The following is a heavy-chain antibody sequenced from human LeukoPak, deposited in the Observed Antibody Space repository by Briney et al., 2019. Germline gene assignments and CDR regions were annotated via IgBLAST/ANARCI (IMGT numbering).Heavy chain of an antibody. V-gene: IGHV5-51*01. CDR2: IYPGDSDT. D-gene: IGHD6-19*01. CDR3: ARLGVAVAGTAEYYYYGMDV. CDR1: GYSFTSYW. Sequence: GESLKISCKGSGYSFTSYWIGWVRQMPGKGLEWMGIIYPGDSDTRYSPSFQGRVTISADKSISTAYLQWSSLKASDTAMYYCARLGVAVAGTAEYYYYGMDVWGQGTTVTVSS. J-gene: IGHJ6*02.